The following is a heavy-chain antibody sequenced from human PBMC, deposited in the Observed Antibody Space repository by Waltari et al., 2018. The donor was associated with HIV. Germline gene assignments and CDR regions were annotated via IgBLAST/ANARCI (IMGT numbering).Heavy chain of an antibody. CDR2: ISYDGSNK. J-gene: IGHJ5*02. CDR1: GFTLGSYA. CDR3: ARDTGYCSFGSCSYNWLDP. Sequence: QVHLVESGGGVVQPGRSLRLSCAASGFTLGSYAIHWVRQAPGKGLEWVALISYDGSNKYYADSVKGRFTISRDNSKNTLYLQMNSLRAEDTSVYYCARDTGYCSFGSCSYNWLDPWGQGTLVSVSS. D-gene: IGHD2-15*01. V-gene: IGHV3-30*01.